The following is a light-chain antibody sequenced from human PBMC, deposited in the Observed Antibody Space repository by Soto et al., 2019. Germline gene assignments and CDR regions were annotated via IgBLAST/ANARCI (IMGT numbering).Light chain of an antibody. J-gene: IGLJ7*01. CDR1: NIGSKS. V-gene: IGLV3-21*04. CDR3: QVWDSSSDHAV. CDR2: YDS. Sequence: SYELTQPPSVSVAPGQTARITCGGNNIGSKSVHWYQQKPGQSPVVVIYYDSDRPSGTPERFSGSNSGNTATLTISRVDAGDEADYYCQVWDSSSDHAVFGGGTQLTVL.